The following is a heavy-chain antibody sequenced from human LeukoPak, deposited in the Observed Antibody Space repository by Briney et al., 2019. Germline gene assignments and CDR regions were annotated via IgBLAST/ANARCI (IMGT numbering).Heavy chain of an antibody. Sequence: GGSLRLSCAASGFTFSSYSMNWVRQAPGKGLEWVSSISSSGSYIYYADSVKGRFTISRDNSKNTLYLQMNSLRAEDTAVYYCAILDPSRGAARRTPWGQGTLVTVSS. CDR3: AILDPSRGAARRTP. D-gene: IGHD6-6*01. V-gene: IGHV3-21*04. CDR1: GFTFSSYS. CDR2: ISSSGSYI. J-gene: IGHJ4*02.